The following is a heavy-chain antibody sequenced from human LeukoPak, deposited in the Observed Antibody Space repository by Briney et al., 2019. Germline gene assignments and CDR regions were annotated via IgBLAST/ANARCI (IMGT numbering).Heavy chain of an antibody. D-gene: IGHD3-22*01. J-gene: IGHJ6*04. V-gene: IGHV3-48*01. Sequence: PGGSLRLSYVASGFSFSRYSMNWVRQAPGKGLEWISYISGSGSAMYYADSVKGRFTISRDNAKNSLYLQMNGLRAEDTAVYYCARDLLITMIVTMDVWGKGTTVTVSS. CDR3: ARDLLITMIVTMDV. CDR2: ISGSGSAM. CDR1: GFSFSRYS.